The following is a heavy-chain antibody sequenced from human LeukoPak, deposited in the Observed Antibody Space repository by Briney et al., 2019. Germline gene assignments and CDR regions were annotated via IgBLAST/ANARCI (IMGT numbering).Heavy chain of an antibody. D-gene: IGHD2-2*01. Sequence: ASVKVSCKASGYTFTGYHMHWVRQAPGQGLEWMGRINPNSGDTNYAQKFQGRVTMTRDTSISTAYVELSRLRSDDTAEYYCARDYCSSTSCLFDYWGQGTLVTVSS. V-gene: IGHV1-2*06. CDR2: INPNSGDT. CDR1: GYTFTGYH. CDR3: ARDYCSSTSCLFDY. J-gene: IGHJ4*02.